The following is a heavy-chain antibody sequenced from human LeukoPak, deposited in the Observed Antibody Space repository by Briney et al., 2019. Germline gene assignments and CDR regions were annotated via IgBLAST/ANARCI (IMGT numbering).Heavy chain of an antibody. D-gene: IGHD2-2*02. Sequence: SVKVSCKASGGTFISYAISWVRQAPGQGLEWMGGIIPIFGTANYAQKFQGRVTITADESTSTAYMELSSLRSEDTAVYYCAVVVVPAAITGIDYWGQGTLVTVSS. CDR1: GGTFISYA. J-gene: IGHJ4*02. CDR2: IIPIFGTA. V-gene: IGHV1-69*13. CDR3: AVVVVPAAITGIDY.